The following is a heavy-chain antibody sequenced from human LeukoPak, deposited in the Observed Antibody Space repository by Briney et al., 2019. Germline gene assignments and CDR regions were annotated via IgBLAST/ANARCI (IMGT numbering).Heavy chain of an antibody. CDR2: IIPIFGTE. D-gene: IGHD3-3*01. CDR1: GGTFTRYA. Sequence: GASVKVSCTASGGTFTRYAISWVRQAPGQGLEWVGGIIPIFGTENYAQKFQGRVTITTDESTSTAYMELSSLRSEDTAVYYCVREHRYYDFLSRYSPYYFDYCGQGTLVTVSS. CDR3: VREHRYYDFLSRYSPYYFDY. J-gene: IGHJ4*02. V-gene: IGHV1-69*05.